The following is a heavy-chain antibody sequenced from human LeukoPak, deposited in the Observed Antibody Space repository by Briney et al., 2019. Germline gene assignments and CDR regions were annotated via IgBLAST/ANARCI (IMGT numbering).Heavy chain of an antibody. CDR2: IYYSGST. CDR1: GGSISSSSYY. V-gene: IGHV4-39*01. CDR3: ARHTAAADYLYYYYYYMDV. J-gene: IGHJ6*03. D-gene: IGHD6-13*01. Sequence: PSETLSLTCTVSGGSISSSSYYWGWIRQPPGKGLEWIGSIYYSGSTYYNPSLKSRVTISVGTSKNQFSLKLSSVTAADTAVYYCARHTAAADYLYYYYYYMDVWGKGTTVTVSS.